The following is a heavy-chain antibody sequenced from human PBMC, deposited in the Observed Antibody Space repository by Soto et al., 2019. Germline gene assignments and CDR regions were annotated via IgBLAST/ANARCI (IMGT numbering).Heavy chain of an antibody. Sequence: PSETLSLTCAVAGGSISSSNWWSWVRQPPGKGLEWIGEIYHSGSTNYNPSLKSRVTISVDTSKNQFSLKLSSVTAADTAVYYCRRGSGGYYYWGKGILVTVS. D-gene: IGHD6-19*01. CDR2: IYHSGST. J-gene: IGHJ4*02. V-gene: IGHV4-4*02. CDR1: GGSISSSNW. CDR3: RRGSGGYYY.